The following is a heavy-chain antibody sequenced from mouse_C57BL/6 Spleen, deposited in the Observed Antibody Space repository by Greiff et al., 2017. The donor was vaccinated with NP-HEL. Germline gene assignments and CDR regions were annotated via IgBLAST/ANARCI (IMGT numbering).Heavy chain of an antibody. CDR3: ARWRLLRIYFDY. CDR1: GYTFNDYY. V-gene: IGHV1-26*01. CDR2: INPNNGGT. D-gene: IGHD2-3*01. J-gene: IGHJ2*01. Sequence: EVQLQQSGPELVKPGASVKISCTASGYTFNDYYMNWVKQSHGKSLEWIGDINPNNGGTSYNQKLKGKATLTVDKSSSTAYMELRSLTSEDSAVYYCARWRLLRIYFDYWGKGTTLTVSS.